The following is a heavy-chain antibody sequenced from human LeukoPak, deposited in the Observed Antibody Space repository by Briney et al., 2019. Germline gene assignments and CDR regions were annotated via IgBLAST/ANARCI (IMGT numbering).Heavy chain of an antibody. V-gene: IGHV1-8*02. CDR1: GGTFSSYA. Sequence: ASVKVSCKASGGTFSSYAISWVRQASGQGLEWMGWMNPNNGNTGYAQKFQGRVTMTRDTSISTAYMELRGLRSEDTAVYYCVRDGEGVAISVNYWFDPWGQGTLVTVPS. CDR2: MNPNNGNT. CDR3: VRDGEGVAISVNYWFDP. J-gene: IGHJ5*02. D-gene: IGHD3-10*01.